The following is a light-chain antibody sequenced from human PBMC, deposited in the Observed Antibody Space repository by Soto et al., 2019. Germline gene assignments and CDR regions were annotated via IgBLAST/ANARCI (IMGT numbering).Light chain of an antibody. Sequence: EIVMTQSPATLSVSPGARATLSCRASQNVGNNLVWYQQKPGQAPRLLIYGASTRAAGIPARFSGSGSGTEFTLTISSLQPEDFATYYCQQYDSYPLTFGGGTKVDIK. J-gene: IGKJ4*01. V-gene: IGKV3-15*01. CDR1: QNVGNN. CDR3: QQYDSYPLT. CDR2: GAS.